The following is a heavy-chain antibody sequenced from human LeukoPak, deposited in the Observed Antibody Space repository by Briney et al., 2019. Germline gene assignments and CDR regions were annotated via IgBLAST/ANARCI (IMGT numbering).Heavy chain of an antibody. V-gene: IGHV4-59*01. CDR3: ARSLSSSWSNWFDP. D-gene: IGHD6-13*01. CDR1: GGSISSYY. Sequence: SETLSLTCTVSGGSISSYYWSWIRQPPGKGLEWIGYIYYSGSTNYNPSLKSRVTIPVDTSKNQFSLKLSSVTAADTAVYYCARSLSSSWSNWFDPWGQGTLVTVSS. CDR2: IYYSGST. J-gene: IGHJ5*02.